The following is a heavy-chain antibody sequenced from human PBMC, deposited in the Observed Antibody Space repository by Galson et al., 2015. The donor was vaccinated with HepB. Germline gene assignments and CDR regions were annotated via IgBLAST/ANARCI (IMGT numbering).Heavy chain of an antibody. J-gene: IGHJ4*01. CDR3: ARDLSGDRGYFDY. CDR1: GFTFSRYT. D-gene: IGHD1-26*01. Sequence: SLRLSCAASGFTFSRYTMHWVRQAPGKGLEWVAVISYDGGNKYYADSVKGRFTISRDNSKNTLYLQMNSLRAEDTAVYYCARDLSGDRGYFDYWGQGTLVTVS. CDR2: ISYDGGNK. V-gene: IGHV3-30*04.